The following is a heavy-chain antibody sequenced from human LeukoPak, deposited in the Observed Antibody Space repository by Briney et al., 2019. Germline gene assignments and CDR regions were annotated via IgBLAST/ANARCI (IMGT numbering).Heavy chain of an antibody. V-gene: IGHV4-34*01. Sequence: SGTLSLTCAVYGGSFSGYYWSWIRQPPGKGLELIGEINHSGSTNYNPSLKSRVTISVDTSKNQFSLKLSSVTAADTAVYYCARGDFWSGYPFDYWGQGTLVSVSS. CDR1: GGSFSGYY. J-gene: IGHJ4*02. CDR3: ARGDFWSGYPFDY. CDR2: INHSGST. D-gene: IGHD3-3*01.